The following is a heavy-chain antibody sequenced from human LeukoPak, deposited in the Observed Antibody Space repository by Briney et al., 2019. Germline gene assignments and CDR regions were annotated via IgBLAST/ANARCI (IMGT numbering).Heavy chain of an antibody. CDR3: ARANLLRGFTSGLYYYFYIDV. V-gene: IGHV4-4*02. D-gene: IGHD2-15*01. J-gene: IGHJ6*03. CDR2: IYHDGSA. CDR1: GGSLTNSNW. Sequence: SETLSLTCAVSGGSLTNSNWWSWVRQPPGKGLEWIGEIYHDGSANYSPSLKSRVTISVDKSKNQFALNLNSVTAADTAVYYCARANLLRGFTSGLYYYFYIDVWGKGTTVAVSS.